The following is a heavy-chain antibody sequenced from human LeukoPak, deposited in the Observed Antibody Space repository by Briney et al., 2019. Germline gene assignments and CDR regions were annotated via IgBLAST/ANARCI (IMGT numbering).Heavy chain of an antibody. V-gene: IGHV4-34*01. CDR3: ARDLSSPGHDFWSGYYMEPPKNWFDP. J-gene: IGHJ5*02. CDR2: INHSGST. D-gene: IGHD3-3*01. Sequence: SETLSLTCAVYGGSFSGYYWSWIRQPPGKGLEWIGEINHSGSTNYNPSLKSRVTISVDTSKNQFSLKLSSVTAADTAVYYCARDLSSPGHDFWSGYYMEPPKNWFDPWGQGTLVTVSS. CDR1: GGSFSGYY.